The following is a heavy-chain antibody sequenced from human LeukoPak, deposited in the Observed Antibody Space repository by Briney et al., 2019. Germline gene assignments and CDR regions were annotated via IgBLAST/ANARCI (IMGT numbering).Heavy chain of an antibody. V-gene: IGHV1-69*13. CDR1: GGTFISYA. CDR3: ARVSSSSSRWFDP. CDR2: IIPIFGTA. Sequence: ASVKVSCKASGGTFISYAISWVRQAPGQGLEWMGGIIPIFGTANYAQKFQGRVTITADESTSTAYMELSSLRSEDTAVYYCARVSSSSSRWFDPWGQGTLVTVSS. D-gene: IGHD6-13*01. J-gene: IGHJ5*02.